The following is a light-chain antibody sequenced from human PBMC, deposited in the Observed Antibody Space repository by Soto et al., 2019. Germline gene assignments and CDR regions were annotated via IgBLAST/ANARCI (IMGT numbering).Light chain of an antibody. J-gene: IGKJ1*01. CDR1: QGISNF. CDR2: GAS. V-gene: IGKV1-27*01. CDR3: QKYHSAPPT. Sequence: DIQLTQSPSSLSASIGDRVTITCRASQGISNFVAWYQQRPGKVPKLLIYGASTLQSGVPSRFSGSGSGTDFTFSISSRQPEDVGIFYCQKYHSAPPTFGHGTRVDIK.